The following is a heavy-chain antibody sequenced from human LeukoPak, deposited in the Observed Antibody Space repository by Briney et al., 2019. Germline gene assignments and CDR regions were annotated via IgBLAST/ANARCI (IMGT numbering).Heavy chain of an antibody. J-gene: IGHJ3*02. CDR2: ISPNSGGT. Sequence: ASVKVSCKASGYTFTGYYMHWVRQAPGQGPESMGWISPNSGGTNYAQKFQGRVTMTRDTSISTAYMELSRLRTDDTAVYYCARELKGSSSNPPGDDAFDIWGQGTMVTVSS. CDR3: ARELKGSSSNPPGDDAFDI. CDR1: GYTFTGYY. D-gene: IGHD6-6*01. V-gene: IGHV1-2*02.